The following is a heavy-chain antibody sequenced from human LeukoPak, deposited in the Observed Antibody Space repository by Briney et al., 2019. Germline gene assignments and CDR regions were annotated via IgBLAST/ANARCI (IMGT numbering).Heavy chain of an antibody. CDR1: GYTFTSYG. CDR2: ISAYNGNT. V-gene: IGHV1-18*01. Sequence: GASVKVSCTASGYTFTSYGISWVRQAPGQGLEWMGWISAYNGNTNYAQKLQGRVTMTTDTSTSTAYMELRSLGSDDAAVYYCMAYDGSGYIDYWGQGTLVTVSS. D-gene: IGHD3-22*01. J-gene: IGHJ4*02. CDR3: MAYDGSGYIDY.